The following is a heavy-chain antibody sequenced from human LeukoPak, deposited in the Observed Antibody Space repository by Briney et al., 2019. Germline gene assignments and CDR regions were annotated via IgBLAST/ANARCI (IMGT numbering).Heavy chain of an antibody. CDR3: ARGQRQGGFDP. CDR2: IYYGGST. V-gene: IGHV4-30-4*08. J-gene: IGHJ5*02. CDR1: GGSISSGDYY. Sequence: SETLSLTCTVSGGSISSGDYYWSWIRQPPGKGLEWIGYIYYGGSTYYNPSLKSRVTISVDTSKNQFSLKLSSVTAADTAVYYCARGQRQGGFDPWGQGTLVTVSS.